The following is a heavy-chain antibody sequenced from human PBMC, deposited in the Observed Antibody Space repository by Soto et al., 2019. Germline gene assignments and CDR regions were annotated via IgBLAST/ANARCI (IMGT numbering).Heavy chain of an antibody. CDR3: ARRGPGEEMYYFDY. CDR2: IYYSGST. J-gene: IGHJ4*02. Sequence: PSATLSLTCTVSGGSISSYYWSWIRQPPGKGLEWIGYIYYSGSTNYNPSLKSRVTISVDTSKNQFSLKLSSVTAADTAVYYCARRGPGEEMYYFDYWGQGTLVTVS. CDR1: GGSISSYY. V-gene: IGHV4-59*08.